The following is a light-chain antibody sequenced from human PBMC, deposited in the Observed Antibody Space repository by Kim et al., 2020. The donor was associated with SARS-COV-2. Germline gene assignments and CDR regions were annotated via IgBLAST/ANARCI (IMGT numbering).Light chain of an antibody. CDR1: SSDVGTYNY. V-gene: IGLV2-14*03. J-gene: IGLJ3*02. CDR2: DVS. Sequence: GQSITISCTGTSSDVGTYNYVSGYQQHPDKAPKLMVCDVSKRPSGVSDRFSGSKSGNTASLTISGLQAEDEADYYCSSYTGSGAWVFGGGTQLTVL. CDR3: SSYTGSGAWV.